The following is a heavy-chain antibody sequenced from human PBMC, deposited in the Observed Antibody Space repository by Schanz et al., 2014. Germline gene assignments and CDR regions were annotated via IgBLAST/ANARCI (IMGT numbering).Heavy chain of an antibody. V-gene: IGHV3-23*04. J-gene: IGHJ4*02. CDR3: AKDIGGAVAAPVYDS. CDR1: GFTFSSYA. D-gene: IGHD2-15*01. CDR2: ISGTGTKT. Sequence: VQLVESGGGVVQPGRSLRLSCAASGFTFSSYAMNWVRQAPGKGLEWVSGISGTGTKTYYADSVKSRFTISRDNSKNTVFLQMSSLRADDTALYYCAKDIGGAVAAPVYDSWGQGTLVTVSS.